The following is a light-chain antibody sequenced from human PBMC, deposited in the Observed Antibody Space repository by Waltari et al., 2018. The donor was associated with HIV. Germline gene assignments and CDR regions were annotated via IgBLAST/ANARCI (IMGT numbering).Light chain of an antibody. CDR1: QSVTSSY. V-gene: IGKV3-20*01. CDR2: GAS. Sequence: ELVLTQSPGTLSLSPGERATLSCRASQSVTSSYLTWYQQKPGQAPRLLIYGASSRATGIPDRFSGSGSGTDFTLTISRLEPEDSVVYFCQQYGSSPLYSFGQGTKLEI. J-gene: IGKJ2*01. CDR3: QQYGSSPLYS.